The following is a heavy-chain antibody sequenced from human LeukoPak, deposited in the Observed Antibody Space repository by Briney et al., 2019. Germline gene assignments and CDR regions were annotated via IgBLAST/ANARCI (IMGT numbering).Heavy chain of an antibody. D-gene: IGHD3-10*01. J-gene: IGHJ5*02. Sequence: KPSETLSLTCTVSRASINSFYWSWIRQPPGKGLEWIGYIYYSDTTNYNPSLKSRVTMSVDRSKNQFSLKLSSVTAADTAVYYCARARGLAVLQRGRFDPWGQGTLVTVSS. CDR2: IYYSDTT. CDR1: RASINSFY. V-gene: IGHV4-59*13. CDR3: ARARGLAVLQRGRFDP.